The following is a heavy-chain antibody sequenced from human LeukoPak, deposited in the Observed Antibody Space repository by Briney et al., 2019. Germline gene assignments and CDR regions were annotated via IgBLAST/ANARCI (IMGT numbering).Heavy chain of an antibody. CDR2: IYYSGST. Sequence: SETLSLTCTVSGGSISSYYWSWIRQPPGKGLEWIGYIYYSGSTNYNPSLKSRVTISVDTSKNQFSLKLSSVTAADTAVYYCARAAPIAAGNYFDYWGQGTLVTVSS. D-gene: IGHD6-13*01. J-gene: IGHJ4*02. V-gene: IGHV4-59*01. CDR3: ARAAPIAAGNYFDY. CDR1: GGSISSYY.